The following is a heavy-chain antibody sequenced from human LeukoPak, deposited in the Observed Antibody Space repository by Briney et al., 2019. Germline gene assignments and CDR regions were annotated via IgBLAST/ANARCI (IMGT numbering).Heavy chain of an antibody. D-gene: IGHD6-13*01. CDR1: GDSISRGDYS. CDR3: ARQSLRIAAAGID. V-gene: IGHV4-30-2*03. J-gene: IGHJ4*02. Sequence: SETLSLTCAVSGDSISRGDYSWSWIRQPSGKGLEWIGSIYYSGSTYYNPSLKSRVTISVDTSKNQFSLKLSSVTAADTAVYYCARQSLRIAAAGIDWGQGTLVTVSS. CDR2: IYYSGST.